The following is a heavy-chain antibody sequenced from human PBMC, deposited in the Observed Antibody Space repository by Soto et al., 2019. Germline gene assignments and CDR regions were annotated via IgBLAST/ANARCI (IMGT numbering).Heavy chain of an antibody. J-gene: IGHJ4*02. CDR1: DYTFTNYG. CDR2: ISAYNGDT. CDR3: ARTYSKYFSSSESDY. D-gene: IGHD6-6*01. V-gene: IGHV1-18*01. Sequence: ASVKVSCKASDYTFTNYGLSWVRQAPGQGLEWMGWISAYNGDTNSAQRLQGRLTMTTDASTSTAYMELRSLRSDDTAVYYCARTYSKYFSSSESDYWGQGTLVTVSS.